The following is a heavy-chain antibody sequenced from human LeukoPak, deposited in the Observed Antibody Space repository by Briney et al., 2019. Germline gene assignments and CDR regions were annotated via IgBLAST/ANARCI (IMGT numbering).Heavy chain of an antibody. V-gene: IGHV1-8*01. CDR1: GYTFTSYD. D-gene: IGHD3-3*01. CDR3: ARGGGFWSGYYIGSRYYYYGMDV. Sequence: GASVKVSCKASGYTFTSYDINRVRQATGQGLEWMGWMNPNSGNTGYAQKFQGRVTMTRNTSISTAYMELSSLRSEDTAVYYCARGGGFWSGYYIGSRYYYYGMDVWGQGTTVTVSS. J-gene: IGHJ6*02. CDR2: MNPNSGNT.